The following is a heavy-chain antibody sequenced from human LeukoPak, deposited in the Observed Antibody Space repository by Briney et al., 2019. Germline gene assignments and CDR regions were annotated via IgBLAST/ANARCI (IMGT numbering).Heavy chain of an antibody. J-gene: IGHJ4*02. D-gene: IGHD6-19*01. CDR1: GFTFSRYP. CDR2: LSSGGGGT. Sequence: PGGSLRLSCAASGFTFSRYPMIWVRQAPGKGLEWVSTLSSGGGGTYYADSVRGRFTISRDDSKNTLYLEMFSLTAEDTARYYCAKGYSNGWYAFESWGQGTLVTVSS. CDR3: AKGYSNGWYAFES. V-gene: IGHV3-23*01.